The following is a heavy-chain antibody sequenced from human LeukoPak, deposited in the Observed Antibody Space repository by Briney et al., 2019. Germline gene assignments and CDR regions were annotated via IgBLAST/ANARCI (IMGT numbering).Heavy chain of an antibody. V-gene: IGHV3-30*03. CDR2: ISFDGSGQ. CDR1: GFTFTAYG. Sequence: GGSLRLSCAASGFTFTAYGMHWVRQAPGKGLEWLAVISFDGSGQYYADSVKGRFTISRDDSKNMLYLQMNSLRVEDTAVYYCARDLNLWTTDSYWGQGTLVTISS. J-gene: IGHJ4*02. D-gene: IGHD3-10*01. CDR3: ARDLNLWTTDSY.